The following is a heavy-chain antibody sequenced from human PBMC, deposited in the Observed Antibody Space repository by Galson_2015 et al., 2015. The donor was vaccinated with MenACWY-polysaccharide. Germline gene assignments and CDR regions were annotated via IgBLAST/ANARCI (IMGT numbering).Heavy chain of an antibody. J-gene: IGHJ6*02. CDR3: ARGHSGLDV. Sequence: SLRLSCAASGFSLGAWHMSWIRQAPGKGLEWLSYISKSGDSIYCGDSVKGRFAISRDNAKNSLYLQLNSLEVEDTAIYYCARGHSGLDVWGQGTTVTVSS. V-gene: IGHV3-11*01. CDR1: GFSLGAWH. CDR2: ISKSGDSI.